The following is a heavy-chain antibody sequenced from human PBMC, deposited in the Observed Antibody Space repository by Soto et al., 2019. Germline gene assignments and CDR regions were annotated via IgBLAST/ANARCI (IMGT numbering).Heavy chain of an antibody. CDR2: ISSSGSTI. CDR3: ARVKIGYYYYGMDV. Sequence: VQLVESGGGLVQPGGSLRLSCAASGFTFSSYEMNWVRQAPGKGLEWVSYISSSGSTIYYADSVKGRFTISRDNAKNSLYLQMNSLRAEDTAVYYCARVKIGYYYYGMDVWGQGTTVTVSS. V-gene: IGHV3-48*03. CDR1: GFTFSSYE. J-gene: IGHJ6*02.